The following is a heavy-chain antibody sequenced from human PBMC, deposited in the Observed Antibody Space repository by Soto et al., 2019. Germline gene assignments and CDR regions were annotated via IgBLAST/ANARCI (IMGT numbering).Heavy chain of an antibody. J-gene: IGHJ4*02. CDR2: IYYSGST. V-gene: IGHV4-39*01. CDR3: ARHKGSITLIAVLITGGFDY. Sequence: QLQLQESGPGLVQPSETLSLTCTVSGGSISSSSSYWGWIRQPPGKGLEWIGGIYYSGSTYYNPSLTSRITISGVTSKNQFSLRLSSVTAADTAVYYCARHKGSITLIAVLITGGFDYWGQGALVTVSS. CDR1: GGSISSSSSY. D-gene: IGHD3-22*01.